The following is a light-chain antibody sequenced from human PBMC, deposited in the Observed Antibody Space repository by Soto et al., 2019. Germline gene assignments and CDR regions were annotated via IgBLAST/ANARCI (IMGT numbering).Light chain of an antibody. CDR2: DAS. CDR3: QQYDNLPFT. Sequence: DLQMPQSPSSLSASVGDRVTITCQASQDISNYLNWYQQKPGKAPKLLIYDASKLETGVPSRFSVSGSGTDFTFTISGPLPEDIAPYYCQQYDNLPFTFGHGTKVDIK. CDR1: QDISNY. J-gene: IGKJ3*01. V-gene: IGKV1-33*01.